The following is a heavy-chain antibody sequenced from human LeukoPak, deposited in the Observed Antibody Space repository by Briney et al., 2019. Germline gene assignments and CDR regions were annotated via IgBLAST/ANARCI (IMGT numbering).Heavy chain of an antibody. V-gene: IGHV1-69*01. CDR2: IIPMIGTA. Sequence: ASVKVSCKASGGTFTRYAINWVRQAPGQGLEWMGGIIPMIGTANYAQKFQGRVTITADESTSTAYMELSSLRSEDTAVYYCARGGHDSGYYGMDVWGQGTTVTVSS. D-gene: IGHD1-26*01. CDR3: ARGGHDSGYYGMDV. CDR1: GGTFTRYA. J-gene: IGHJ6*02.